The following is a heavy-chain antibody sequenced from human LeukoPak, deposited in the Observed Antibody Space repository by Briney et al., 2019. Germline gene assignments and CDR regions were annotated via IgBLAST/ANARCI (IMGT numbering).Heavy chain of an antibody. CDR2: IYTSGST. V-gene: IGHV4-4*07. CDR1: GGSISSYY. Sequence: PSETLSLTCTVSGGSISSYYWSWIRQPAGKGLEWIGRIYTSGSTNYNPSLKSRVTMSVDTSKNQFSLKLSSVTAADTAVYYCAREAAAGLYYYYYYMDVWGKGTTVTVSS. J-gene: IGHJ6*03. D-gene: IGHD6-13*01. CDR3: AREAAAGLYYYYYYMDV.